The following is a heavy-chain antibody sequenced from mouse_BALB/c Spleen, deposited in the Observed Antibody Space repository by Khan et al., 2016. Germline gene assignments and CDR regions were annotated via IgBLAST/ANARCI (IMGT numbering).Heavy chain of an antibody. CDR2: IYPSDSYT. V-gene: IGHV1-69*02. CDR1: GYIFTSYW. J-gene: IGHJ2*01. CDR3: TRSGGSAYDY. D-gene: IGHD1-1*01. Sequence: QVQLQQPGAELVKPGASVKLSCKASGYIFTSYWLNWVKQRPGQGLEWIGNIYPSDSYTNYNQEFKDKAALTVDRSSSTAYMQLSSPTSEDSAVYYCTRSGGSAYDYWGQGTTLTVSS.